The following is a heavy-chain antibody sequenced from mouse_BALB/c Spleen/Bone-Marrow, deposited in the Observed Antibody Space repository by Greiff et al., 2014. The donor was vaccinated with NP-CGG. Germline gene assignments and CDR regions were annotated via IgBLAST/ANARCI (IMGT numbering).Heavy chain of an antibody. CDR2: IRNKAYDYTT. V-gene: IGHV7-3*02. CDR3: ARFPMDY. CDR1: GFTFTDSY. J-gene: IGHJ4*01. Sequence: EVMLVESGGGLVQPGGSLRLSCTTSGFTFTDSYMSWVRQPPGKALEWLGFIRNKAYDYTTEYSASVKGRFTISRDSSQSILYLQMNTLRPEDSATYYCARFPMDYWGQGTSVTVPS.